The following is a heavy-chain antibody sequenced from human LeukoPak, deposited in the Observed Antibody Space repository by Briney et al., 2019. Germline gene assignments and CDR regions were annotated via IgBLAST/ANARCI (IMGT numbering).Heavy chain of an antibody. CDR2: IIPILGIA. D-gene: IGHD3-22*01. J-gene: IGHJ4*02. CDR3: ARGGYDSSGYYYDY. CDR1: GGTFSSYA. V-gene: IGHV1-69*04. Sequence: ASVKVSCKASGGTFSSYAISWVRQAPGQGLEWMGRIIPILGIANYAQKFQGRVTITADKSTSTAYMELSSLRSEDTAVYYCARGGYDSSGYYYDYWGQGTLVTVSS.